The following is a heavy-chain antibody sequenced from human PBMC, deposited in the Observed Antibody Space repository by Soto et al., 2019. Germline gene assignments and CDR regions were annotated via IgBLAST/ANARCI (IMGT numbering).Heavy chain of an antibody. J-gene: IGHJ4*02. CDR3: AGEVVDWQYFDY. V-gene: IGHV3-30-3*01. CDR1: GFIFNNYA. D-gene: IGHD2-15*01. CDR2: ISFDGTKE. Sequence: QVQLVESGGGVVQPGTSLRLSCAASGFIFNNYALYWVRQAPGKGLEWVASISFDGTKENYADSVKGRCSISRDKDTNTLYLEMNSLRGEDTAVYYCAGEVVDWQYFDYWGQGTLVTVSS.